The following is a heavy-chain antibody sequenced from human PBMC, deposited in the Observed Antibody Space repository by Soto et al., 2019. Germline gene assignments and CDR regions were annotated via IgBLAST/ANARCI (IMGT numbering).Heavy chain of an antibody. CDR2: ISGSGGST. Sequence: GGSLRLSCAASGFTFSSYAMSWVRQAPGKGLEWVSAISGSGGSTYYADSVKGRFTISRDNSKNTLYLQMNSLRAEDTAVYYCAKSRLGPAGYCSGGSCSGLDYWGQGTLVTVSS. CDR1: GFTFSSYA. V-gene: IGHV3-23*01. J-gene: IGHJ4*02. CDR3: AKSRLGPAGYCSGGSCSGLDY. D-gene: IGHD2-15*01.